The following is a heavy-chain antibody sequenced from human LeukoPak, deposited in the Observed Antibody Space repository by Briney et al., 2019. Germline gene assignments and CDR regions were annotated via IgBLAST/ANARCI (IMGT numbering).Heavy chain of an antibody. CDR3: ARDWGDCSSTSCHGY. CDR1: GFTVSSNS. D-gene: IGHD2-2*01. J-gene: IGHJ4*02. CDR2: IKQDGSEK. V-gene: IGHV3-7*01. Sequence: GGSLRLSCAASGFTVSSNSMSWVRQAPGKGLEWVANIKQDGSEKYYVDSVKGRFTISRDNAKNSLYLQMNSLRAEDTAVYYCARDWGDCSSTSCHGYWGQRTLVTVSS.